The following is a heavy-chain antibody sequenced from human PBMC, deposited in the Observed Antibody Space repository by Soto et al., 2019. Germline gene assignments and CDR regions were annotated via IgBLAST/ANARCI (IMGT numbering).Heavy chain of an antibody. D-gene: IGHD3-9*01. CDR2: ISAYNGNT. CDR3: ARDFTETRPRLRYFDWLRAVTDY. J-gene: IGHJ4*02. CDR1: GYTFTSYG. Sequence: ASVKVSCKASGYTFTSYGISWVRQAPGQGLEWMGWISAYNGNTNYAQKLQGRVTMTTDTSTSTAYMELRSPRSDDTAVYYCARDFTETRPRLRYFDWLRAVTDYWGQGTLVTVSS. V-gene: IGHV1-18*01.